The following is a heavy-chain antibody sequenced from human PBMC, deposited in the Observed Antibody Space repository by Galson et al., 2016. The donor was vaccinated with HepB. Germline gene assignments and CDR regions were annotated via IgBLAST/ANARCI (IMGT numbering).Heavy chain of an antibody. CDR2: INTDGSST. D-gene: IGHD6-13*01. J-gene: IGHJ4*02. CDR1: GFTFSTYW. Sequence: SLRLSCAASGFTFSTYWMHWVRQAPGKGLVWVSRINTDGSSTTYADSVKGRFTISRDSAKNTLYLQMNSLRAEDTAVYYCTRVSGTEAGNFDHWGQGTVVTVSS. V-gene: IGHV3-74*01. CDR3: TRVSGTEAGNFDH.